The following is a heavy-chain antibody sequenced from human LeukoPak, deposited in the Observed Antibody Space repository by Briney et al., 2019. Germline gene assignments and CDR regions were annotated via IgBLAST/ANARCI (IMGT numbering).Heavy chain of an antibody. CDR1: GFNFRTFG. CDR2: ITSSSSTT. D-gene: IGHD1-26*01. V-gene: IGHV3-48*04. CDR3: AKDMRGSYGSDY. J-gene: IGHJ4*02. Sequence: SGGSLRLSCAASGFNFRTFGMNWVRQAPGKGLEWVSYITSSSSTTYYADSVKGRFTISRDNAKNSLYLQMNSLRAEDTALYYCAKDMRGSYGSDYWGQGTLVTVSS.